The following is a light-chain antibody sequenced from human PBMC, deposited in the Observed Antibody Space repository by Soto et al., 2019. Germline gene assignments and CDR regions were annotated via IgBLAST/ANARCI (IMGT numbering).Light chain of an antibody. V-gene: IGLV9-49*01. J-gene: IGLJ2*01. CDR3: GADHGSGSNSI. CDR2: VGTGGIVG. Sequence: QLVLTQPPSASASLGASVTLTCTLSSGYSNYKVDWCQQRPGKGPRFVMRVGTGGIVGSKGDDIPDRFSVLGSGLNRYLTIKNIQEEDESDYHCGADHGSGSNSIFSGGTKLTVL. CDR1: SGYSNYK.